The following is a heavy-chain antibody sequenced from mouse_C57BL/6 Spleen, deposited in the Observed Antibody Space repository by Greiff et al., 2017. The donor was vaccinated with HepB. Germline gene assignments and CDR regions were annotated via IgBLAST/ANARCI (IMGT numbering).Heavy chain of an antibody. J-gene: IGHJ4*01. Sequence: QVQLQQSGAELVKPGASVKMSCKASGYTFTSYWITWVKQRPGQGLEWIGDIYPGSGSTNYNEKFKSKATLTVDTSSSTAYMQLSSLTSEDSAVYYCAVGLFTTVVATDAMDYWGQGTSVTVSS. CDR1: GYTFTSYW. V-gene: IGHV1-55*01. CDR2: IYPGSGST. D-gene: IGHD1-1*01. CDR3: AVGLFTTVVATDAMDY.